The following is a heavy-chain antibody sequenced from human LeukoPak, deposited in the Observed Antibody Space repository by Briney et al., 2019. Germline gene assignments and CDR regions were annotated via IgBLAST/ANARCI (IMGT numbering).Heavy chain of an antibody. D-gene: IGHD2-15*01. CDR3: ARGSEGYCSGGGCYYGMDV. V-gene: IGHV3-23*01. CDR2: INSGGVNT. J-gene: IGHJ6*01. Sequence: GGSLRLSCAASGFTFSKYGMSWVRQVPGKGLEWVSTINSGGVNTHYADSVKGRFTISRDNSKNTLYLQMNSLRAEDTAVYYCARGSEGYCSGGGCYYGMDVWGQGTTVTVSS. CDR1: GFTFSKYG.